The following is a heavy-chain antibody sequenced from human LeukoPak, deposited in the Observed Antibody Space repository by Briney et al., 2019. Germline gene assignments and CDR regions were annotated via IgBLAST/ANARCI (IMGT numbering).Heavy chain of an antibody. Sequence: ASVKVSCKASGYTFTGYYMHWVRQAPGQGLEWMGWINPNSGGTNYAQKFQGRVTMTRDTSISTAYMELSRLRSDDTAVYYCARAEWLVPGRNYYYYYMDVWGKGTTVTVSS. V-gene: IGHV1-2*02. J-gene: IGHJ6*03. CDR2: INPNSGGT. CDR3: ARAEWLVPGRNYYYYYMDV. D-gene: IGHD6-19*01. CDR1: GYTFTGYY.